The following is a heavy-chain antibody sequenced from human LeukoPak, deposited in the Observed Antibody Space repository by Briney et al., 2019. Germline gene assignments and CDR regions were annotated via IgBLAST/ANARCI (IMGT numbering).Heavy chain of an antibody. Sequence: SETLSLTCAVYGGSFSGYYWSWIRQPPGKGLEWIGEINHSGSTNYNPSLKSRVTISVDTSKNQFSLKLSSLTAADTAVYYCARVPYDILTGYQQTDAFDICGERKMLTASS. CDR1: GGSFSGYY. D-gene: IGHD3-9*01. CDR3: ARVPYDILTGYQQTDAFDI. V-gene: IGHV4-34*01. J-gene: IGHJ3*02. CDR2: INHSGST.